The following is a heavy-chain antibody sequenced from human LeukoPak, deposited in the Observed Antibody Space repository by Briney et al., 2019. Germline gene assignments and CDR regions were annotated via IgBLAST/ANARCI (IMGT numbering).Heavy chain of an antibody. J-gene: IGHJ4*02. D-gene: IGHD1-26*01. Sequence: GGSLRLSCVASGFPFNIQTMSWVRQAPGKGLDWVSSIREDGREINYVDSVKGRFTISRDNPKNSLYLQMNSLRAEDTAVYYCVRGGEERGRFENWGQGTVVTVFS. CDR1: GFPFNIQT. CDR2: IREDGREI. CDR3: VRGGEERGRFEN. V-gene: IGHV3-7*01.